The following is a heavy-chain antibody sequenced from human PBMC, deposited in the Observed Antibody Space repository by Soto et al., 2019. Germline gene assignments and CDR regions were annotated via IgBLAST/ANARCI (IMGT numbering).Heavy chain of an antibody. CDR2: VYFSGNT. D-gene: IGHD6-19*01. J-gene: IGHJ4*01. Sequence: PSETLSLTCTVSGGSLSSYYWTWIRQSPGKGLEWIGYVYFSGNTNYNPSLKSRITISVDTSNNQFSLKLTSVTAADTAVYYCARVHVMVVAGSTFDYWGHGTLVTVSS. CDR1: GGSLSSYY. V-gene: IGHV4-59*08. CDR3: ARVHVMVVAGSTFDY.